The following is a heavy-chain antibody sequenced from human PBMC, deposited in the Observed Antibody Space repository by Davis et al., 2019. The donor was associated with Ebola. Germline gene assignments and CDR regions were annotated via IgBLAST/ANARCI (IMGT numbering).Heavy chain of an antibody. Sequence: GESLKISCAASGFTFSSYGMHWVRQAPGKRLEWVAVISYDGSNKYYADSVKGRFTISRDNSKNTLYLQMNSLRAEDTAVYYCARGGYDSSGHFPCDWGQGTLVTVSS. CDR1: GFTFSSYG. CDR3: ARGGYDSSGHFPCD. D-gene: IGHD3-22*01. V-gene: IGHV3-30*03. J-gene: IGHJ4*02. CDR2: ISYDGSNK.